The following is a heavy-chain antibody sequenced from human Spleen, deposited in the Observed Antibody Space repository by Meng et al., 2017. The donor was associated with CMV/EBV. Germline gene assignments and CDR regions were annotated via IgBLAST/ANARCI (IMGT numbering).Heavy chain of an antibody. Sequence: AEFTCSTYGMRWVRQDQGKGRVWVSRINSDGSSTSYADSVKSRFTISRDNAKNTLYLQMSSLRAEDTAVYYCARVEGYSNYDPLDYWGQGTLVTVSS. D-gene: IGHD4-11*01. CDR1: EFTCSTYG. J-gene: IGHJ4*02. CDR3: ARVEGYSNYDPLDY. CDR2: INSDGSST. V-gene: IGHV3-74*01.